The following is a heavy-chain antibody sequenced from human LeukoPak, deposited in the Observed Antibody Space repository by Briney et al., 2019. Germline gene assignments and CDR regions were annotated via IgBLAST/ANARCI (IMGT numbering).Heavy chain of an antibody. Sequence: GGSLRLSCAASGFTFSSYSMNWVRQAPGKGLEWVSSISSSSSYIYYADSVKGRFTISRDNAKNSLYLQMNSLRAGDTAVYYCARMHCSGGSCYSVWYYFDYWGQGTLVTVSS. J-gene: IGHJ4*02. CDR2: ISSSSSYI. CDR1: GFTFSSYS. V-gene: IGHV3-21*01. CDR3: ARMHCSGGSCYSVWYYFDY. D-gene: IGHD2-15*01.